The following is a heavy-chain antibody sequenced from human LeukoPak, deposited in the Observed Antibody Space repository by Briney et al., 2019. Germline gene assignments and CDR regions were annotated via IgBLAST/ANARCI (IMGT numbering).Heavy chain of an antibody. V-gene: IGHV3-74*01. CDR3: AKRPSDYGDYVSYFDY. Sequence: PGGSLRLSCAASGFTFTNHAVSWVRQAPGKGLVWVSRINSDGSIISYADSVKGRFTISRDNSKDTLYLQMNSLRDEDTAVYYCAKRPSDYGDYVSYFDYWGQGTLVTVSS. J-gene: IGHJ4*02. D-gene: IGHD4-17*01. CDR1: GFTFTNHA. CDR2: INSDGSII.